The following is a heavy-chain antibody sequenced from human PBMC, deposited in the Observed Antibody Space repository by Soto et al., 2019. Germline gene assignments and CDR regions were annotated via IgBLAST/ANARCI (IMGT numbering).Heavy chain of an antibody. J-gene: IGHJ4*02. CDR1: CGSISRYY. CDR2: IYYSGST. CDR3: ARVNIGKMMTFDY. V-gene: IGHV4-59*01. Sequence: PSETLSLTCTVSCGSISRYYWSWIRQPPGKGLEWIGYIYYSGSTNYNPSLKSRVTISVDTSKNQFSLKLSSVTAADTAVYYCARVNIGKMMTFDYWGQGTLVTVSS. D-gene: IGHD2-15*01.